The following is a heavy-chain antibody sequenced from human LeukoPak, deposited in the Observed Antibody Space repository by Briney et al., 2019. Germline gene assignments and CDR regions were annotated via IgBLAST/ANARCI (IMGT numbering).Heavy chain of an antibody. Sequence: PGGSLRLSCAASGFTFSTAWMSWVRQAPGKGLEWVGRFKSNTDGGTTDYAAPVKGRFTISRDNSKTTLYLQMNSLRVEDTAVYYCAKGPGGYTYGYGEEDYYYYYMDVWGKGTTVTVSS. CDR3: AKGPGGYTYGYGEEDYYYYYMDV. CDR2: FKSNTDGGTT. J-gene: IGHJ6*03. CDR1: GFTFSTAW. V-gene: IGHV3-15*01. D-gene: IGHD5-18*01.